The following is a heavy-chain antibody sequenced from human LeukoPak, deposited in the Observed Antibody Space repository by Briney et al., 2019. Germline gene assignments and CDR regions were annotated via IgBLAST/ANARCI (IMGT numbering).Heavy chain of an antibody. V-gene: IGHV5-51*01. J-gene: IGHJ3*02. CDR3: ARLRSSGYSWYDAFDI. CDR1: GYSFTSYW. Sequence: GESLKISCKGSGYSFTSYWIGWVRPMPGKGLEWMGIIYPGDSDTRYSPSFQGQVTISADKSISTAYLQWSSLKASDTAMYYCARLRSSGYSWYDAFDIWGQGTMVTVSS. CDR2: IYPGDSDT. D-gene: IGHD3-22*01.